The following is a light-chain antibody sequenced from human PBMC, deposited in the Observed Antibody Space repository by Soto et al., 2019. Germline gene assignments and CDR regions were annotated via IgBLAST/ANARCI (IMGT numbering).Light chain of an antibody. CDR2: AAA. Sequence: EIVLTQSPGTLSLSPGERATLSCRASQSISASFLAWYQQKPGQAPRLLIYAAASRATGIPDRFSGSGSGTDFTLTISRLEPEDFAMYYCQQYGSSPFTFGPGTKVDIK. CDR3: QQYGSSPFT. CDR1: QSISASF. J-gene: IGKJ3*01. V-gene: IGKV3-20*01.